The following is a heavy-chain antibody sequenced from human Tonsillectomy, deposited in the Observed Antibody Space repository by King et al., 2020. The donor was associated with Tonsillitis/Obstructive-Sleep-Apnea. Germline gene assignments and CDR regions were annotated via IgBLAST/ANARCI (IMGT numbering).Heavy chain of an antibody. Sequence: QLQESGPGLVKPSETLSLTCTVSGGSISNYYWSWIRQPAGRGLEWIGRIYTSGSTNNNPSLKSRVSMSVDTSKNQFSLSLTSVHDADTAVYYCARMIAANYFDCWGQGAQVSVSS. J-gene: IGHJ4*02. D-gene: IGHD2-15*01. CDR3: ARMIAANYFDC. V-gene: IGHV4-4*07. CDR1: GGSISNYY. CDR2: IYTSGST.